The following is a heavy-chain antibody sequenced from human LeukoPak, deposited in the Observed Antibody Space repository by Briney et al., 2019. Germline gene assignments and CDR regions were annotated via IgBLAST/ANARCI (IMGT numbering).Heavy chain of an antibody. CDR2: ISSSGSTI. D-gene: IGHD6-13*01. CDR1: GFTFSSYE. Sequence: GGSLRLSCAASGFTFSSYEMNWVRQAPGKGLEWVSYISSSGSTIYYADSVKGRFTISRDNAKNSLYLQMNSLRAEDTAVYYCARAMYSSSWYEGDYWGQGTLVTVSS. CDR3: ARAMYSSSWYEGDY. J-gene: IGHJ4*02. V-gene: IGHV3-48*03.